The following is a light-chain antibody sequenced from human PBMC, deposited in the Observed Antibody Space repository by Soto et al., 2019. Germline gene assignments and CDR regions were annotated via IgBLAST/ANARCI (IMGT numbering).Light chain of an antibody. J-gene: IGKJ1*01. CDR2: DAS. V-gene: IGKV1-5*01. Sequence: DIQMTQSPSTLSGSVGGRVTITCRASQTISSWLAWYQQKPGKAPKLLIYDASSLESGVPSRFSGSGSGTEFTLTIRSLQPDDFATYYCQPYNSYLWTFGQGTKVDIK. CDR3: QPYNSYLWT. CDR1: QTISSW.